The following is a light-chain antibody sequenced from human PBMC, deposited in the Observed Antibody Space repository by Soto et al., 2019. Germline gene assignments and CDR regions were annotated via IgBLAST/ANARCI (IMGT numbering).Light chain of an antibody. CDR3: QQYGSLPRT. CDR1: QTVSRNY. V-gene: IGKV3-20*01. J-gene: IGKJ1*01. CDR2: GAS. Sequence: ELVLTQSAGTLSLSPGERSTLSCRASQTVSRNYLAWYQQKPGQAPRXXIYGASSRATGIPDRFSGSGSGTDFTLTISRLEPEDFAVYDCQQYGSLPRTFGQGTKVDIK.